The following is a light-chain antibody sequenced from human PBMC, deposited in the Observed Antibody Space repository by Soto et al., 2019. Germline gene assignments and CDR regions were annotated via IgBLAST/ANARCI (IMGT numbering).Light chain of an antibody. Sequence: EIVLTQSPGTLSLSPGDRASLSCRASQSVSSYLAWYQHKPGQAPRLLIYDASNRATGIAARFSGSGSGTDFPLTISSLEPEDFAVYYCQQRFNWPRTFGQGTKVEIK. CDR1: QSVSSY. CDR3: QQRFNWPRT. CDR2: DAS. V-gene: IGKV3-11*01. J-gene: IGKJ1*01.